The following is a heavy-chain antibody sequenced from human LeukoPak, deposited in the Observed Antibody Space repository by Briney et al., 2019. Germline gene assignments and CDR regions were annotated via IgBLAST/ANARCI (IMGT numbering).Heavy chain of an antibody. Sequence: GESLKISCKGSGYTFTNYWIGWVRQMPGKGLEWMGSIYPSDSDTKYSPSFQGQVTISADKSITTAYLQWSSLKASDSAMYYYARLIPGYSLFDYWGQGTLVTVSS. CDR1: GYTFTNYW. D-gene: IGHD5-18*01. CDR3: ARLIPGYSLFDY. J-gene: IGHJ4*02. CDR2: IYPSDSDT. V-gene: IGHV5-51*01.